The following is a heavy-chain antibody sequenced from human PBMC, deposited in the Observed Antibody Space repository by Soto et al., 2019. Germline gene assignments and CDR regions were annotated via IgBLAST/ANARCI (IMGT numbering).Heavy chain of an antibody. CDR3: AAVPSTVTSQYYLDY. V-gene: IGHV1-58*01. J-gene: IGHJ4*02. CDR2: IVVGSGNT. Sequence: QMQLVQSGPEVKRPGTSVTVSCKASGFIFTSSAVQWVRQARGQRLEWIGWIVVGSGNTNYAQKFQERVTITRDMSTSTAYMELSSLTSEDTAVYYCAAVPSTVTSQYYLDYWGQGALLTVSS. CDR1: GFIFTSSA. D-gene: IGHD4-17*01.